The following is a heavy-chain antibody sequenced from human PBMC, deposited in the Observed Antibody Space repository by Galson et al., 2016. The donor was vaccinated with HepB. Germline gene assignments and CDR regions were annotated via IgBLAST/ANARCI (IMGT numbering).Heavy chain of an antibody. CDR3: ARGGIVGKPYFDY. Sequence: ETLSLTCPVSGYSISSNYYWGWLRQPPGKGREWFGSIYHSGYTYYNSSVKNRLIMSIHTSNNQFSLKLNSVTAADTAIYYCARGGIVGKPYFDYWGQGTLVTVSS. CDR2: IYHSGYT. V-gene: IGHV4-38-2*02. J-gene: IGHJ4*02. D-gene: IGHD1-26*01. CDR1: GYSISSNYY.